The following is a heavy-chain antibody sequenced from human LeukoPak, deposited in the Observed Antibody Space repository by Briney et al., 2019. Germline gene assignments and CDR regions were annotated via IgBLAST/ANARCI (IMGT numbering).Heavy chain of an antibody. CDR2: INHSGST. D-gene: IGHD3/OR15-3a*01. CDR3: ASGTWTSYYFDY. V-gene: IGHV4-34*01. CDR1: GGSISSYY. Sequence: PSETLSLTCTVSGGSISSYYWSWIRQPPGKGLEWIGEINHSGSTNYNPSLKSRVTISVDTSKNQFSLKLSSVTAADTAVYYCASGTWTSYYFDYWGQGTLVTVSS. J-gene: IGHJ4*02.